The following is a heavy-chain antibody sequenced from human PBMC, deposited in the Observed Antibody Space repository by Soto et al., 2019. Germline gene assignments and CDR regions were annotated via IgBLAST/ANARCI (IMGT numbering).Heavy chain of an antibody. D-gene: IGHD2-2*01. V-gene: IGHV1-18*04. CDR3: ARDVSCSSTSCSSADFDY. CDR1: GYTFTSYG. J-gene: IGHJ4*02. Sequence: GASVKVSCKASGYTFTSYGISWVRQAPGQGLEWMGWISAYNGNTNYAQKLQGRVTMTTDTSTSTAYMELRSLRSDDTAVYYCARDVSCSSTSCSSADFDYWGQGTLVTVPQ. CDR2: ISAYNGNT.